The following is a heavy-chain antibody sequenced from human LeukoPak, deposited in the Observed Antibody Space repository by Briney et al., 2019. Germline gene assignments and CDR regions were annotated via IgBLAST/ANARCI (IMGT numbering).Heavy chain of an antibody. CDR1: GYTFTSYY. V-gene: IGHV1-46*01. J-gene: IGHJ3*02. Sequence: GASVKVSCKASGYTFTSYYMHWVRQAPGQGLEWMGIINPSGGSTSYAQKFQGRVTMTRDTSTSTVYMELSSLRSEDPAVYYCARDYRKSTAIPYEALDIWGQGTMVTVSS. CDR3: ARDYRKSTAIPYEALDI. CDR2: INPSGGST. D-gene: IGHD2-21*02.